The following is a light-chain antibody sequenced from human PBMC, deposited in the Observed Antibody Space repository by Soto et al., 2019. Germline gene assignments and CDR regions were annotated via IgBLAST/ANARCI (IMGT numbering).Light chain of an antibody. V-gene: IGKV3-20*01. Sequence: PGERATLSCRASQSVSSNYLAWYQQKLGQTPKVLIYRASTRATGIPDRFSGSGSGTDFTLTISRLEAEDFAVYYCQQYGSSPLTFGGGTKVDIK. CDR3: QQYGSSPLT. J-gene: IGKJ4*01. CDR1: QSVSSNY. CDR2: RAS.